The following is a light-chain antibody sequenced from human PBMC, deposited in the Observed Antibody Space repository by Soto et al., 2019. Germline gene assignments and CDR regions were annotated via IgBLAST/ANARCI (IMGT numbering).Light chain of an antibody. CDR3: QTWATGIQV. CDR2: LNSDGSH. V-gene: IGLV4-69*01. J-gene: IGLJ3*02. CDR1: GGHSSYA. Sequence: QLVLTQSPSASASPGASVKLTCTLTGGHSSYAIAWHQQQPEKGPRYLMKLNSDGSHDKGDGIPDRFSGSRSGAERYLTISNLQSDDEADYYCQTWATGIQVFGGGTKLTVL.